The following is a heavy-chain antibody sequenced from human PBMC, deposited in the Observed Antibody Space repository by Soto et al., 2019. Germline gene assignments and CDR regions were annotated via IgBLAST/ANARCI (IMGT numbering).Heavy chain of an antibody. D-gene: IGHD2-21*02. V-gene: IGHV4-31*03. Sequence: QVQLQESGPGLVKPSQTLSLTCTVSGGSISSGGYYWSRIRQHPGKGLEWIGYIYSSGSTYYNPSLKSRVTISVDTSKNQCSLKLSSVTAADTAVYYCARVCGGDCHYGMDVWGQGTTVTVSS. CDR2: IYSSGST. CDR3: ARVCGGDCHYGMDV. CDR1: GGSISSGGYY. J-gene: IGHJ6*02.